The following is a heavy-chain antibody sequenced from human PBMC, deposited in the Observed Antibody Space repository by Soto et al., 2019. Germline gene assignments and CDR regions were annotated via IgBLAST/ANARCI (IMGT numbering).Heavy chain of an antibody. CDR1: GFAFRVYS. CDR2: ITSDERTI. V-gene: IGHV3-48*02. CDR3: ATILTTMTPEEHYYYGFDV. J-gene: IGHJ6*02. D-gene: IGHD4-17*01. Sequence: PGGSLRLSCSASGFAFRVYSMNWVRQATGKGLEWVSYITSDERTIHYADSVKGRFTISRDNAKNSVYLQMTSLRDEDTAVYYCATILTTMTPEEHYYYGFDVWGQGTTVTVSS.